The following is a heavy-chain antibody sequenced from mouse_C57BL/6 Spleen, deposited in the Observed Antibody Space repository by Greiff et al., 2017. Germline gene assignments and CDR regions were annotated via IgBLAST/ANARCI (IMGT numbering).Heavy chain of an antibody. J-gene: IGHJ2*01. CDR3: ARGGGNYPYYFDY. CDR2: ISDGGSYT. CDR1: GFTFSSYA. D-gene: IGHD2-1*01. V-gene: IGHV5-4*01. Sequence: EVQLVESGGGLVKPGGSLKLSCAASGFTFSSYAMSWVRQTPEKRLEWVATISDGGSYTYYPDNVKGRFTISRDNAKNNLYLQMSHLKSEDTAMYYCARGGGNYPYYFDYWGQGTTLTVSS.